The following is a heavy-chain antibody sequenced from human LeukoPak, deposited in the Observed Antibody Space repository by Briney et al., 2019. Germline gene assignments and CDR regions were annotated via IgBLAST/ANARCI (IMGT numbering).Heavy chain of an antibody. CDR1: GYTLTELS. CDR3: ATDGSDSASGSYYNPHY. Sequence: ASVKVSCKVSGYTLTELSMHWVRQAPGKGLEWMGGFDPEDGETIYAQKFQGRVTMTEDTSTDTAYMELSSLRSEDTAVYYCATDGSDSASGSYYNPHYWGQGTLVTVSS. D-gene: IGHD3-10*01. V-gene: IGHV1-24*01. CDR2: FDPEDGET. J-gene: IGHJ4*02.